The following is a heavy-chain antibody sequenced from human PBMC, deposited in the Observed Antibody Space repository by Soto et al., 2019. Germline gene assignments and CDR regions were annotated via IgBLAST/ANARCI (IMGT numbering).Heavy chain of an antibody. CDR3: ARGITIFGVVENYYYYMDV. V-gene: IGHV4-34*01. CDR1: GGSFSGYY. J-gene: IGHJ6*03. Sequence: PETLSLTCAVYGGSFSGYYWSWIRQPPGKGLEWIGEINHSGSTNYNPSIKSRITITVDTSKNQFSLKLSSVTAADMAVYYCARGITIFGVVENYYYYMDVWGKGTTVTVSS. D-gene: IGHD3-3*01. CDR2: INHSGST.